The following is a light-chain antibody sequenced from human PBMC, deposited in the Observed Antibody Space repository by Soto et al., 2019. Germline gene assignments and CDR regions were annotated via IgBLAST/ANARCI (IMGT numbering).Light chain of an antibody. CDR3: QQSYSAPFA. CDR2: GAS. Sequence: DIQMTQSPSSLSASVRDRVTITCRASQTISSYLNWYQKKPGKAPMLLIYGASSLQGGVPSRFSGSGSGTDFTLTISSLQPEDFATYYCQQSYSAPFAFGPGTKVDIK. V-gene: IGKV1-39*01. J-gene: IGKJ3*01. CDR1: QTISSY.